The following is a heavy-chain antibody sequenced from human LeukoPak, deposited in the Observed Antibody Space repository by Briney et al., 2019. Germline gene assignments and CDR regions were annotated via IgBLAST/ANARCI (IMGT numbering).Heavy chain of an antibody. Sequence: GGSLRLSCAASGFTFSSYAMHWVRQAPGKGLEWVAAISYDGSNKYHADSVKGRFTISRDNSKNTLYLQMNSLRAEDTAVYYCARVPTLAGDSSGYYYYYGMDVWGQGTTVTVSS. J-gene: IGHJ6*02. CDR2: ISYDGSNK. CDR1: GFTFSSYA. CDR3: ARVPTLAGDSSGYYYYYGMDV. V-gene: IGHV3-30-3*01. D-gene: IGHD3-22*01.